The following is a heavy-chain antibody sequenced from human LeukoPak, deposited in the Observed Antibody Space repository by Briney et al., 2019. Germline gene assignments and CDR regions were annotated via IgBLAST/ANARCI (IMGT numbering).Heavy chain of an antibody. Sequence: SETLSLTCTVSGGPISSYYWSWIRQPPGKGLESIGYTYYSGSTNYIPSLKSRVPISVDTSKHQFSLKLSSVTAADTAVYYCASDYPFIAVAGTGWFDPWGQGTLVTVSS. J-gene: IGHJ5*02. CDR3: ASDYPFIAVAGTGWFDP. D-gene: IGHD6-19*01. V-gene: IGHV4-59*01. CDR2: TYYSGST. CDR1: GGPISSYY.